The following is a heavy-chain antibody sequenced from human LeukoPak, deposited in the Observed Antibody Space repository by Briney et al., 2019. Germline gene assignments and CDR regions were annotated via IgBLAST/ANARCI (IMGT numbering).Heavy chain of an antibody. Sequence: GGSLRLSCEASGFSVSDIYMNWVRQAPGKGLEWLSVIYSGDKTSYADSVKDRFTISRDISKNMVYLQMNNLRAEDTAVYYCARDRKYLYYGMEVWGQGITVTVSS. CDR1: GFSVSDIY. J-gene: IGHJ6*02. V-gene: IGHV3-66*01. D-gene: IGHD3-10*01. CDR2: IYSGDKT. CDR3: ARDRKYLYYGMEV.